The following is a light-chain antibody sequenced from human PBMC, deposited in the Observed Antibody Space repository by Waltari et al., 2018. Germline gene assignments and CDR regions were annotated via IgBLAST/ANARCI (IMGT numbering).Light chain of an antibody. V-gene: IGLV2-14*03. CDR1: SSDVGTYNY. CDR3: NSYSSSSSLVL. J-gene: IGLJ2*01. Sequence: QSALTLPASVSGSPGQSITISCTGTSSDVGTYNYVSWYQQHPGKAPKLMIYDVSNRPSGVSDRFSGSKSGNTASLTISGLQAEDEADYYCNSYSSSSSLVLFGGGTKLTVV. CDR2: DVS.